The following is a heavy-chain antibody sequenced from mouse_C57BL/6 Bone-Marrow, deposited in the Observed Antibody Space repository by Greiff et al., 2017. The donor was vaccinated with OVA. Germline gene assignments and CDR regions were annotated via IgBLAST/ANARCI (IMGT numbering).Heavy chain of an antibody. V-gene: IGHV5-6*01. D-gene: IGHD1-1*01. CDR3: AIDRGLLDY. CDR1: GFTFSSYG. Sequence: EVTLVESGGDLVKPGGSLKLSCAASGFTFSSYGMSWVRQTPDKRLEWVATISSGGSYTYYPDSVKGRFTISRDNAKNTLYLLMSSLKSEDTAMYYCAIDRGLLDYWGQGTTLTVSS. CDR2: ISSGGSYT. J-gene: IGHJ2*01.